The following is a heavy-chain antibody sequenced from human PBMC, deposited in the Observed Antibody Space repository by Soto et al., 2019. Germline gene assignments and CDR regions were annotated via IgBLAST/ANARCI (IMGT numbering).Heavy chain of an antibody. D-gene: IGHD6-13*01. CDR1: GVSISSYY. Sequence: PSETLSLTCTVSGVSISSYYWSWIRQPPGGGLEWIGYIYYTGATRYNPSLESRVTISLGASKNQFSLNLTSVTAADTAVYYCAKVRGQQLVRRYFDHWGQGTLVTV. CDR3: AKVRGQQLVRRYFDH. J-gene: IGHJ4*02. CDR2: IYYTGAT. V-gene: IGHV4-59*01.